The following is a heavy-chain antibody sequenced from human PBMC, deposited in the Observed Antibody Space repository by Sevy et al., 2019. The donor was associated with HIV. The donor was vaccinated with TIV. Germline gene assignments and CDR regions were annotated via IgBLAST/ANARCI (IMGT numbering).Heavy chain of an antibody. CDR3: AKGLRGTTTNNWFDP. Sequence: GGSLRLSCAASGFTVSRNYMSWVRQAPGKGLEWVSVIYSDGKTFYADSVQDRFTISRDNSKNTLYLQMNSLRAEDTAVYYCAKGLRGTTTNNWFDPWGQGTLVTVSS. J-gene: IGHJ5*02. V-gene: IGHV3-66*01. CDR2: IYSDGKT. CDR1: GFTVSRNY. D-gene: IGHD4-17*01.